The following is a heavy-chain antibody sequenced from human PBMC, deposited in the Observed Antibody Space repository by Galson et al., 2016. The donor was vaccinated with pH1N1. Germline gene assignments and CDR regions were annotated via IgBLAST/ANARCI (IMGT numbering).Heavy chain of an antibody. Sequence: SLRLSCAASGFTISRHAMHWVRQAPGKGLEWVAVISYDGSNKYYADSVKGRFTISRDNSKNTLYLQMNSLRAEDTAVYYCATGLLAAAGTFDYWGQGTLVTASS. V-gene: IGHV3-30*04. CDR2: ISYDGSNK. CDR3: ATGLLAAAGTFDY. D-gene: IGHD6-13*01. J-gene: IGHJ4*02. CDR1: GFTISRHA.